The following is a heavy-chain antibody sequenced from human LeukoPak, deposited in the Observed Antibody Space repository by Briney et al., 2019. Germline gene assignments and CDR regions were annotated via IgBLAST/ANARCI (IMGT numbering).Heavy chain of an antibody. CDR3: ARGLGDYNTDWFPVSGY. V-gene: IGHV1-8*01. J-gene: IGHJ4*02. CDR1: GYTFTTHD. CDR2: MNPVSGDT. D-gene: IGHD3-9*01. Sequence: ASVKVSCKASGYTFTTHDLTWVRQATGQGLEWMGWMNPVSGDTAYAQKFQGRLTMTRDTSMSTAYMELNSLGSEDTAIYYCARGLGDYNTDWFPVSGYWGQGTPVTVSS.